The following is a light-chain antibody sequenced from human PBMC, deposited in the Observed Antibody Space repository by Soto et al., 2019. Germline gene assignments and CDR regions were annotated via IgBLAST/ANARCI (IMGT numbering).Light chain of an antibody. CDR1: SSDVGGYNY. CDR2: EVS. J-gene: IGLJ3*02. Sequence: QSALTQPASVSGSPGQSITISCTGTSSDVGGYNYVSWYQQHPGKAPKRMIYEVSNRPAGVYNRFSGYKSGNTASLTIAVLEAEDEADYYCSSYTSSSTRVFGGGTKVTVL. CDR3: SSYTSSSTRV. V-gene: IGLV2-14*01.